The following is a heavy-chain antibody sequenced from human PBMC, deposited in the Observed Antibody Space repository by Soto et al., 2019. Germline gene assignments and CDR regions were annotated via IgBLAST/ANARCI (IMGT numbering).Heavy chain of an antibody. Sequence: SVKVSCKASGGTFSSYAISWVRQAPGQGLEWMGGIIPIFGTANYAQKFQGRVTITADESTSAAYMELSSLRSEDTAVYYCARVNSGSAYYYYGMDVWGQGTTVTVSS. D-gene: IGHD1-26*01. CDR3: ARVNSGSAYYYYGMDV. J-gene: IGHJ6*02. CDR2: IIPIFGTA. CDR1: GGTFSSYA. V-gene: IGHV1-69*13.